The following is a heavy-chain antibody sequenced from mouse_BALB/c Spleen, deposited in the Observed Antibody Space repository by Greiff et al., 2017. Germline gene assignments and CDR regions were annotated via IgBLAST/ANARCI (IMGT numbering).Heavy chain of an antibody. J-gene: IGHJ3*01. CDR3: AGPGGYLLLAY. Sequence: EVQLQQSGAELVKPGASVKLSCTASGFNIKDTYMHWVKQRPEQGLEWIGRIDPANGNTKYDPKFQGKATITADTSSNTAYLQLSSLTSEDTAVYYCAGPGGYLLLAYWGQGTLVTVSA. D-gene: IGHD1-1*01. V-gene: IGHV14-3*02. CDR1: GFNIKDTY. CDR2: IDPANGNT.